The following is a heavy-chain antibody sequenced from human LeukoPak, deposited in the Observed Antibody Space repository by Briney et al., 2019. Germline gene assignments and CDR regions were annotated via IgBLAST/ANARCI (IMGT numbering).Heavy chain of an antibody. CDR3: ARVRDYGGIGEDY. J-gene: IGHJ4*02. CDR2: IIPIFGTA. Sequence: SVKVSCKASGGTFSSYAISWVRQAPGQGLEWMGGIIPIFGTANYAQKFQGRVTITADKSTSTAYMELRSLRSDDTAVYYCARVRDYGGIGEDYWGQGTLVTVSS. CDR1: GGTFSSYA. V-gene: IGHV1-69*06. D-gene: IGHD3-16*01.